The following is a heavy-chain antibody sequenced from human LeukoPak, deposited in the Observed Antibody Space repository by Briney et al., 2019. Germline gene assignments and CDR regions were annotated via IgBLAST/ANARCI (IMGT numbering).Heavy chain of an antibody. Sequence: GGSLRLSCAASGFTFSSYEMNWVRQAPGKGLEWVSYISSSGSTIYYADSVKGRFTISRDNAKNSLYLQMNSLRAEDTAVYYCARGGGRYYDSSGYSYWGQGSLVTVSS. CDR1: GFTFSSYE. D-gene: IGHD3-22*01. CDR2: ISSSGSTI. V-gene: IGHV3-48*03. CDR3: ARGGGRYYDSSGYSY. J-gene: IGHJ4*02.